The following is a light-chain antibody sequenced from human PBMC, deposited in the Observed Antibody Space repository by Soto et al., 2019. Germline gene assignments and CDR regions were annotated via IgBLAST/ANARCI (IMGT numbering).Light chain of an antibody. Sequence: QSVLTQPASVSGSPGQSITISCTGTSSDVGSYNLVSWYQQHPGKAPKLMIYEVSKRPSGVSNRFSGSKSGNTASLTISGLQAEDEADYYCSSYAGSNNPPFGGGTKVTVL. CDR2: EVS. CDR1: SSDVGSYNL. CDR3: SSYAGSNNPP. V-gene: IGLV2-23*02. J-gene: IGLJ2*01.